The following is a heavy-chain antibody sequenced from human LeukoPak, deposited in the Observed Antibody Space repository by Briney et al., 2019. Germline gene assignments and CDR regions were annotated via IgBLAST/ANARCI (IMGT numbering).Heavy chain of an antibody. CDR1: GGSFSGYY. J-gene: IGHJ3*02. V-gene: IGHV4-34*01. D-gene: IGHD6-19*01. CDR3: ASHSSGWAGAFDI. Sequence: ASETLSLTCAVYGGSFSGYYWSWIRQPTGKGLEWIGEIYHSGSTNYNPSLKSRVTISVDKSKNQFSLKLSSVTAADTAVYYCASHSSGWAGAFDIWGQGTMVTVSS. CDR2: IYHSGST.